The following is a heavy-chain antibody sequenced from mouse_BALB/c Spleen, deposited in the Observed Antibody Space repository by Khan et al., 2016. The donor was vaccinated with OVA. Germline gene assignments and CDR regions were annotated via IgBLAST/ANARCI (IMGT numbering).Heavy chain of an antibody. J-gene: IGHJ2*01. CDR2: IDPPNGNT. Sequence: MQLEESGAELVKPGATVKLSCTASGLNIKDTYMHWLKQWPEQGLEWIGRIDPPNGNTKYDPNCQGKATKTANTSSKTAYMHPSSPTSEDTAVYYCARMAEKWGQGTTLTVSS. CDR3: ARMAEK. CDR1: GLNIKDTY. V-gene: IGHV14-3*02.